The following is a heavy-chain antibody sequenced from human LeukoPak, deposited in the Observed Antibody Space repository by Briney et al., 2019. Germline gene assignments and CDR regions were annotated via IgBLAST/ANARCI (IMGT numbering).Heavy chain of an antibody. CDR2: IYTSGTT. CDR3: ARDAKYYYGSRTYFFFDY. V-gene: IGHV4-4*07. D-gene: IGHD3-10*01. J-gene: IGHJ4*02. CDR1: AGSFSTYY. Sequence: KPSQTQSLTHTVAAGSFSTYYWSSIRQPAGKGLEWIGHIYTSGTTNYNPSLKSRVTISIDTSKNQFSLILSSVTAADTAIYYCARDAKYYYGSRTYFFFDYWGQGTLLTVSS.